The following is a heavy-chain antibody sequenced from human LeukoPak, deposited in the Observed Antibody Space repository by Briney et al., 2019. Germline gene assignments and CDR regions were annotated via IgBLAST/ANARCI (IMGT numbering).Heavy chain of an antibody. V-gene: IGHV3-9*01. D-gene: IGHD3-16*02. J-gene: IGHJ4*02. Sequence: GGSLRLSCAASGFTFDDYAMHWVRQAPGKGLEWVSGISWNSGSIGYADSVKGRFTISRDNAKNSLYLQMNSLKTEDTAVYYCARKDLTFGGVIVLPLDYWGQGTLVTVSS. CDR2: ISWNSGSI. CDR1: GFTFDDYA. CDR3: ARKDLTFGGVIVLPLDY.